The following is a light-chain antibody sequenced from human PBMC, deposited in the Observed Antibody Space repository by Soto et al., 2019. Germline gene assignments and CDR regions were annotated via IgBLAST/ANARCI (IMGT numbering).Light chain of an antibody. CDR2: GAS. CDR1: QSVSSSY. J-gene: IGKJ1*01. Sequence: EIVLTQSPGTLSLSPGERATLSCRASQSVSSSYLAWYQQKPGQAPRLLIYGASSRTTGIPDRCSGSGSGTEFTLLTIRREPEDFAVYYCQQYGSSPPWTFGQGTKVEIK. CDR3: QQYGSSPPWT. V-gene: IGKV3-20*01.